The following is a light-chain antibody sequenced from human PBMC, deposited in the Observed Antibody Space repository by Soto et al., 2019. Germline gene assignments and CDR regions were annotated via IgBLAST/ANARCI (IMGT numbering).Light chain of an antibody. CDR3: QQRSNWPIT. CDR1: QSVSSY. J-gene: IGKJ5*01. CDR2: DAS. Sequence: EIVLTQSQATLSLSPGERATLSCRASQSVSSYLAWYQQKPGQAPRLLIYDASNRATGIPARFSGSGAGTDFTLTISSLAPEDFAVYYCQQRSNWPITFGQGTRLENK. V-gene: IGKV3-11*01.